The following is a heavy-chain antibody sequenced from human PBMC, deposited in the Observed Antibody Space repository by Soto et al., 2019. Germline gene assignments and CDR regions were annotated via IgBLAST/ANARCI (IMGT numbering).Heavy chain of an antibody. J-gene: IGHJ5*02. V-gene: IGHV3-48*01. Sequence: GGSLRLACAASGFTFSSYSMNWVRQAPGKGLEWVSYISSSSSTIYYADSVKGRFTISRDNAKNSLYLQMNSLRAEDTAVYYCARHPERIAEIGWFDPWGQGT. D-gene: IGHD6-13*01. CDR1: GFTFSSYS. CDR2: ISSSSSTI. CDR3: ARHPERIAEIGWFDP.